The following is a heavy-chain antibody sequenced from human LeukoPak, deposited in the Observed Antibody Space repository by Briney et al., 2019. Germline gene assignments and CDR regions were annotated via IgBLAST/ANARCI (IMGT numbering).Heavy chain of an antibody. CDR3: ARGDYYDSSGYRFDY. Sequence: SGGSLTLSCAASGFTFSSYAMSWVRQAPGKGLEWVSYISSSGSTIYYADSVKGRFTISRDNAKNSLYLQMNSLRAEDTAVYYCARGDYYDSSGYRFDYWGQGTLVTVSS. J-gene: IGHJ4*02. V-gene: IGHV3-48*04. CDR1: GFTFSSYA. CDR2: ISSSGSTI. D-gene: IGHD3-22*01.